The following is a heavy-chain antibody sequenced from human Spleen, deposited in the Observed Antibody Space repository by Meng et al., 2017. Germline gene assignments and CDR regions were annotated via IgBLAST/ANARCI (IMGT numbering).Heavy chain of an antibody. CDR1: GDSNSNSDSF. CDR3: VRSRAWVRTGFDP. CDR2: IGHSGFT. D-gene: IGHD1/OR15-1a*01. Sequence: QPQRQESGPGRVKPSETLSLTCSVSGDSNSNSDSFWGWVRQSPGKGLEWIGRIGHSGFTYYAPSLESRVTVSVDTSRSQFSLELTSVTAADTAVYYCVRSRAWVRTGFDPWGQGTLVTVSS. V-gene: IGHV4-39*01. J-gene: IGHJ5*02.